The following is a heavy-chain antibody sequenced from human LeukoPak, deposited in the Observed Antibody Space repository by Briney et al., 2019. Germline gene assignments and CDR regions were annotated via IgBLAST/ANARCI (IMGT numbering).Heavy chain of an antibody. CDR2: ISYDGSNK. Sequence: GGSLRLSCAASGFTFSSYAMPWVRQAPGKGLEWVAVISYDGSNKYYADSVKGRFTISRDNSKNTLYLRMNSLRAEDTAVYYCARDPKWLDYWGQGTLVTVSS. V-gene: IGHV3-30-3*01. CDR3: ARDPKWLDY. CDR1: GFTFSSYA. D-gene: IGHD5-12*01. J-gene: IGHJ4*02.